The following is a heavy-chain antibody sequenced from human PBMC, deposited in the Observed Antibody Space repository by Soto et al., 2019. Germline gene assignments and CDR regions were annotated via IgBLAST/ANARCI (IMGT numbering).Heavy chain of an antibody. Sequence: QMQLVESGGGVVQPGNSLRLSCAASGFIFSNYAMHWVRQAPGKGLEWVALISYDGRYIYYADSVKCRFAISRDNSKKTVELLMNSLRREDTAVYYCARDVTDYVLDVWGQGTTVNVS. CDR2: ISYDGRYI. D-gene: IGHD3-9*01. V-gene: IGHV3-30*03. CDR3: ARDVTDYVLDV. CDR1: GFIFSNYA. J-gene: IGHJ6*02.